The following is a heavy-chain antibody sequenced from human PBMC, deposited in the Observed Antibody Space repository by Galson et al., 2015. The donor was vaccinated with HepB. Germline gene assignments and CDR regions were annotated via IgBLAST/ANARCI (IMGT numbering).Heavy chain of an antibody. J-gene: IGHJ4*02. CDR1: GFTFSNHA. CDR2: IVGSGSGA. V-gene: IGHV3-23*01. Sequence: SLRLSCAASGFTFSNHAMSWVRQAPGKGLEWVAGIVGSGSGAYYADTVKGRFTISRDNSRSMLYLQLTSLKAEDTATYYGANPGGAPVGASYSDFWGQGTLVTVSS. D-gene: IGHD3-16*01. CDR3: ANPGGAPVGASYSDF.